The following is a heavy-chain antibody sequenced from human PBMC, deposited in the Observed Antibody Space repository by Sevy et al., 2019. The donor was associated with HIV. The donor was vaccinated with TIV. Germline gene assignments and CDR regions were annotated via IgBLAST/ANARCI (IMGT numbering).Heavy chain of an antibody. CDR2: INPNTGKT. CDR1: GYTFTSYE. Sequence: ASVKVSCETSGYTFTSYEINWVRLVSGQGLEYMGWINPNTGKTGYVQKFQGRFTMTVDTYKTTAYMELSNLKPDDTAMYYCSRRAFNDYWGQGTLVTVSS. V-gene: IGHV1-8*01. CDR3: SRRAFNDY. J-gene: IGHJ4*02.